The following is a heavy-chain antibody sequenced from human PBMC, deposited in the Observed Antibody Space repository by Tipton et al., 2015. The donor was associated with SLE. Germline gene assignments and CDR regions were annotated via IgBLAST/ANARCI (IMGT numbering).Heavy chain of an antibody. CDR3: ARWMGVTMVRGVMDFDI. J-gene: IGHJ3*02. Sequence: QSGAEVKKPGSSVKVSCKASGGTFSSYTISWVRQAPGQGLEWMGGIIPIFGTANYAQKFQGRVTITADKSTSTAYMELSSLRSEDTAVYYCARWMGVTMVRGVMDFDIWGQGTMVTVSS. D-gene: IGHD3-10*01. CDR1: GGTFSSYT. CDR2: IIPIFGTA. V-gene: IGHV1-69*06.